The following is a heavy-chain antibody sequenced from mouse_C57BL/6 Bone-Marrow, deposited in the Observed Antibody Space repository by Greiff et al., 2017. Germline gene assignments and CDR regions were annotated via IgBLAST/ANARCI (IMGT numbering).Heavy chain of an antibody. Sequence: VQLQQPGAELVKPGASVKMSCKASGYTFTSYWITWVKQRPGQGLEWIGDIYPGSGSTNYNEKFKSKATLTVDTSSSTAYMQLSSLTSEDSAVYYCARDSSGSYYFDYWGQGTTLTVSS. CDR1: GYTFTSYW. J-gene: IGHJ2*01. CDR2: IYPGSGST. D-gene: IGHD3-2*02. CDR3: ARDSSGSYYFDY. V-gene: IGHV1-55*01.